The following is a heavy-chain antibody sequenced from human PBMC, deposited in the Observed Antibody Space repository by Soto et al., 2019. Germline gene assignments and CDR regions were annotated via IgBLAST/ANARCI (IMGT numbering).Heavy chain of an antibody. CDR3: ATRAPPTRRDY. D-gene: IGHD6-6*01. CDR1: GFTFSSYE. CDR2: ISSSGSTI. V-gene: IGHV3-48*03. J-gene: IGHJ4*02. Sequence: GGSLRLSCAASGFTFSSYEMNWVRQAPGKGLEWVSYISSSGSTIYYADSVKGRFTISRDNAKNSLYLQMNSLRAEDTAVYYCATRAPPTRRDYWGQGTLVTVSS.